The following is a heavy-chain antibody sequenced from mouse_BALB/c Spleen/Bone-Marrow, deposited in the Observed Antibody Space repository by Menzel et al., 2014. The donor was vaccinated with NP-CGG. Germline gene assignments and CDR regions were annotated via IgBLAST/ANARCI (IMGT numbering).Heavy chain of an antibody. Sequence: VQLQQSGAELVKPGASVKLSCRASGYTSNNYWMHWVKQRPGQGLEWIGEINPTNGRSNYNEKFKRKATLTVDKSSSAAYMQLSSLTSEDSAVYYCAGRGEYYGAMDYWGQGTSVTVSS. V-gene: IGHV1S81*02. CDR3: AGRGEYYGAMDY. CDR2: INPTNGRS. J-gene: IGHJ4*01. CDR1: GYTSNNYW. D-gene: IGHD1-1*01.